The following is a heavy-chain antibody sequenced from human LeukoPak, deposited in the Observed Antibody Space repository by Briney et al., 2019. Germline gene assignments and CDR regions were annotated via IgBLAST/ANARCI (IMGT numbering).Heavy chain of an antibody. D-gene: IGHD2-21*02. CDR2: IYHSGGT. CDR1: DYSISSAYY. CDR3: ARDQAYCGGDCYFDF. V-gene: IGHV4-38-2*02. Sequence: SETLSLTCAVSDYSISSAYYWGWIRQPPGKGLEWIGSIYHSGGTDYNPSLKSRVTISVDTSKNQFSLKLRSVTAADTAVYYCARDQAYCGGDCYFDFWGQGTLVTVSS. J-gene: IGHJ4*02.